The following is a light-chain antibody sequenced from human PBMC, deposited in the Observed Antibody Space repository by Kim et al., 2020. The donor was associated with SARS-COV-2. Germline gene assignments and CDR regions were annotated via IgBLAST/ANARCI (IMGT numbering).Light chain of an antibody. Sequence: IVLTPSPGTLSLSPGERATLSCRASQSVSSSYLAWYQQKPGQAPRLLIYGASSRATGIPDRFSGSGSGTDFTLTISRLEPEDFAVYYCQQYGSSPRTFGQGTKLEI. CDR3: QQYGSSPRT. V-gene: IGKV3-20*01. CDR1: QSVSSSY. CDR2: GAS. J-gene: IGKJ2*01.